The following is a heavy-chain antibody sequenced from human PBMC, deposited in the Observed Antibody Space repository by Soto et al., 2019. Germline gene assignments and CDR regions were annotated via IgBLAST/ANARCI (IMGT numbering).Heavy chain of an antibody. Sequence: GASVNVSCKASGCTFTGYYMHGVRQAPGQGLDGMGWINPNSGGTNYAQKFQGWVTMTRDTSISTAYMELSRVRSDATDVYYCASGAYGSGSYYNHGMDVWGQGTTVTVSS. J-gene: IGHJ6*02. CDR2: INPNSGGT. V-gene: IGHV1-2*04. D-gene: IGHD3-10*01. CDR3: ASGAYGSGSYYNHGMDV. CDR1: GCTFTGYY.